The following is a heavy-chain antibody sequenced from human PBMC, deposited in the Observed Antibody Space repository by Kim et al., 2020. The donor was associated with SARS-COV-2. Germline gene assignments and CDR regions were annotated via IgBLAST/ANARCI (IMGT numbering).Heavy chain of an antibody. V-gene: IGHV3-23*01. D-gene: IGHD2-15*01. CDR1: GFTFSSYA. Sequence: GGSLRLSCAASGFTFSSYAMSWVRQAPGKGLEWVSAISGSGGSTYYADSVKGRFTISRDNSKNTLYLQMNSLRAEDTAVYYCAKRRGGGGGIYYFDYWGQGTLVTVSS. CDR2: ISGSGGST. J-gene: IGHJ4*02. CDR3: AKRRGGGGGIYYFDY.